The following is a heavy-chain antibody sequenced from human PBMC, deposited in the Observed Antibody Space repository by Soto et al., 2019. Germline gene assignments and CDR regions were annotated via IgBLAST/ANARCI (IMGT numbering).Heavy chain of an antibody. D-gene: IGHD2-2*02. Sequence: ASVKVSSKASGGTFSSYAIRWVRQAPGQGLEWMGGIIPIFGTANYAQKFQGRVTITADESTSTAYMELSSLRSEDTAVYYCARGRGKGLPRYCSSTSCYRDDAFDIWGQGTMVTVSS. J-gene: IGHJ3*02. CDR2: IIPIFGTA. CDR3: ARGRGKGLPRYCSSTSCYRDDAFDI. V-gene: IGHV1-69*13. CDR1: GGTFSSYA.